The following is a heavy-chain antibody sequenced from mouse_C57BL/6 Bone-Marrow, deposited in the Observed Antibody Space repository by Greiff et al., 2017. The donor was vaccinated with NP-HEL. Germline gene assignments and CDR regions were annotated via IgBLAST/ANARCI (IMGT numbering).Heavy chain of an antibody. J-gene: IGHJ2*01. Sequence: VQLQQSGAELVRPGASVKLSCTASGFYFKDDYMHWVKQRPEQGLEWIGWIDPENGDTEYASKFQGKATITADTSSNTAYLQLSSLTSEDTAVYYCTLYYGFDYWGQGTTLTVSS. D-gene: IGHD2-1*01. V-gene: IGHV14-4*01. CDR1: GFYFKDDY. CDR2: IDPENGDT. CDR3: TLYYGFDY.